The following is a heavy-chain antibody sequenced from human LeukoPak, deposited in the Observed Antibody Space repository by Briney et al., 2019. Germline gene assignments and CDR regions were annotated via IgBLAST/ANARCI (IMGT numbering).Heavy chain of an antibody. CDR3: AGYSYGYPFDY. D-gene: IGHD5-18*01. CDR2: ISSSGSTI. Sequence: TGGSLRLSCAASGFTFSSYEMNWVRQAPGKGLEWVSYISSSGSTIYYADSVKGRFTISRDNAKNSLYLQMNSLRAEDTALYYCAGYSYGYPFDYWGQGTLVTVSS. V-gene: IGHV3-48*03. J-gene: IGHJ4*02. CDR1: GFTFSSYE.